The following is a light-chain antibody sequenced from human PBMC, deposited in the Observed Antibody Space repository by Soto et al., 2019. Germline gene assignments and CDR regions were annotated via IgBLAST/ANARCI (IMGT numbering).Light chain of an antibody. V-gene: IGKV3-15*01. Sequence: EIVMTQSPATLSVSPGERATLSCRASQSVSSNLAWYQQKPGQAPRLLIYHTSTRATGIPARFSGSGSGTEFTLTISSLQSDYFAVYYCQQYNKWPLTFGGGTKVEIK. CDR3: QQYNKWPLT. CDR1: QSVSSN. CDR2: HTS. J-gene: IGKJ4*01.